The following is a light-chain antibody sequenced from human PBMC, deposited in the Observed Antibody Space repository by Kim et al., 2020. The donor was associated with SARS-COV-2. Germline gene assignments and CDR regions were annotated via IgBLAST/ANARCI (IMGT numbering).Light chain of an antibody. CDR2: GTS. V-gene: IGKV3-15*01. CDR3: QQYNNWPLT. CDR1: QSVRSD. J-gene: IGKJ4*01. Sequence: VSPGERAPLSCRASQSVRSDLAWYQQKPGQAPRLLIYGTSTTATGIPARFSGSGSGTEFTLTISSLQSEDFAVYYCQQYNNWPLTFGGGTKVDIK.